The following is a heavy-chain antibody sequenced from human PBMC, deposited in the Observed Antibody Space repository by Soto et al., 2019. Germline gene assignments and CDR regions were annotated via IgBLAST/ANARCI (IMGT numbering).Heavy chain of an antibody. D-gene: IGHD2-15*01. CDR1: GDTISSTFW. CDR3: ATLPPRIVVTVLPVPS. J-gene: IGHJ4*02. V-gene: IGHV4-4*02. CDR2: VYHTGNT. Sequence: QVQLQQSGPRLARPSETLSLTCVVSGDTISSTFWWTWVRQTPGKGLEWIGEVYHTGNTRYNPSLKKLVTISVDKSKNQSSLNLKSVTAADTAVYYCATLPPRIVVTVLPVPSWGQGSLVTVSS.